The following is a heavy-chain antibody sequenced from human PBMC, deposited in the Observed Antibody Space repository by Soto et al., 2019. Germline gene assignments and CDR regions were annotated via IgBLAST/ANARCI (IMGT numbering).Heavy chain of an antibody. CDR1: GGTFSSYA. CDR2: IIPIFGTA. Sequence: SVKVSCKASGGTFSSYAISWVRQAPGQGLEWMGGIIPIFGTANYAQKFQGRVTITADESTSTAYMELSSLRSEDTAVYYCAGGYDFWSGYYGPVEGYGMDVWGQGTTVNVSS. V-gene: IGHV1-69*13. J-gene: IGHJ6*02. CDR3: AGGYDFWSGYYGPVEGYGMDV. D-gene: IGHD3-3*01.